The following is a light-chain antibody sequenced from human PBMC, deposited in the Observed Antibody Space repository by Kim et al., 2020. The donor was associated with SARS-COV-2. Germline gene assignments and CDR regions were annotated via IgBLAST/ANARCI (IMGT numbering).Light chain of an antibody. V-gene: IGKV1-5*03. CDR2: KAS. J-gene: IGKJ2*03. CDR3: HRYNSYPDS. CDR1: QTIGNW. Sequence: DIQMTQSPSTLSASVGDRVSISCRASQTIGNWLAWYQQRPGMAPKLLIYKASTLESGVPSMFTGSVSVTEFSLTINSLQPDDFATYYCHRYNSYPDSLCQGTKLEI.